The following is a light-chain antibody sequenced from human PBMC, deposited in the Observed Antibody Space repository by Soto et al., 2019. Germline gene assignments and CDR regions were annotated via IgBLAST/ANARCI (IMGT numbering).Light chain of an antibody. CDR2: GVS. Sequence: EIVMTQSPATLSVSPGERATLSCRASQSVSSTLAWFQQKPGQAPSLLIYGVSTRATGVPVRFSGSGSGTEFTLTINSLQSEDFAVYYCQQYNNWPHTFGQGTKLEIK. V-gene: IGKV3-15*01. CDR3: QQYNNWPHT. J-gene: IGKJ2*01. CDR1: QSVSST.